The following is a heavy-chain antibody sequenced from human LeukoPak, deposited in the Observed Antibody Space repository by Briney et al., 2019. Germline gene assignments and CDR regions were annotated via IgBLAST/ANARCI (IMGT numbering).Heavy chain of an antibody. Sequence: ASVKVSCKTSGYTFTGYYLHWVRQAPGQGLEWMGWISPNTGATKYAQKFQGRVAMTRDTSISIAYMELSRLRSDDTAVYYCARGRYNTYPEDNWGQGTLVTVSS. D-gene: IGHD1-1*01. CDR2: ISPNTGAT. CDR3: ARGRYNTYPEDN. CDR1: GYTFTGYY. J-gene: IGHJ4*02. V-gene: IGHV1-2*02.